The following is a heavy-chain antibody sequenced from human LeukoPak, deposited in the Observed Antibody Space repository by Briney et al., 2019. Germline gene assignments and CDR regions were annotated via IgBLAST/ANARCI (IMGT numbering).Heavy chain of an antibody. V-gene: IGHV4-39*01. CDR1: GGSISSSSYY. CDR2: IYYSGST. CDR3: ARQASDYMDY. D-gene: IGHD1-26*01. J-gene: IGHJ4*02. Sequence: SETLSLTCTVSGGSISSSSYYWGWIRQPPGKGLEWIGSIYYSGSTYYNPSLKSRVTISVDTSKNQFSPKLSSVTAADTAVYYCARQASDYMDYWGQGTLVTVSS.